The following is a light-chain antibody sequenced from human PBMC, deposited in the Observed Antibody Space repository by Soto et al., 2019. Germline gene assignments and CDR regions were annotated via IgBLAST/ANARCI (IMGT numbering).Light chain of an antibody. CDR1: SSDVGGYNY. CDR3: SSYTSSSTYV. Sequence: QSVLTQPASVSGSPGQSITISCTGTSSDVGGYNYVSWYQQHPGKAPKLMIYDVSNRPSGVSNRFSGPKSGNTASLTISGLQAEDEADYYCSSYTSSSTYVFGTGTKLTFL. CDR2: DVS. J-gene: IGLJ1*01. V-gene: IGLV2-14*01.